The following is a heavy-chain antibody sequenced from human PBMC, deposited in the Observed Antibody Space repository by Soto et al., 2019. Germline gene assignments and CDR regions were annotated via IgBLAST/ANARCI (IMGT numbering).Heavy chain of an antibody. J-gene: IGHJ4*02. CDR3: AHIVVAGLGYYFDY. D-gene: IGHD6-19*01. Sequence: QITLKESGPTLVKPTQTLTLTCTFSGFSLSSTRMAVGWIRQPPGKALEWLALIYWDDDKRYSPFLKSRLTIPKATSNNQVVLTMSNMDPVDTARYYCAHIVVAGLGYYFDYWGQGTLVTVSS. CDR2: IYWDDDK. V-gene: IGHV2-5*02. CDR1: GFSLSSTRMA.